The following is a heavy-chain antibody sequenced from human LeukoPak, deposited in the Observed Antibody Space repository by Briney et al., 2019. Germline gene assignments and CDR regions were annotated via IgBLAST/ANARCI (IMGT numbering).Heavy chain of an antibody. D-gene: IGHD3-9*01. CDR1: GFTFSSYA. CDR2: ISGSGGST. V-gene: IGHV3-23*01. CDR3: AKDRSFDWLLSD. Sequence: GGSLRLSCAASGFTFSSYAMSWVRQASGKGLEWVSAISGSGGSTYYADSVKGRFTISRDNSKNTLYLQMNSLRAEDTAVYYCAKDRSFDWLLSDWGQGTLVTVSS. J-gene: IGHJ4*02.